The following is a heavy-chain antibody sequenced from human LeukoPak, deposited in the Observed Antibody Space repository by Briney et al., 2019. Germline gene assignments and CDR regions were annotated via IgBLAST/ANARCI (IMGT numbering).Heavy chain of an antibody. J-gene: IGHJ4*02. CDR2: IKSKSDGGTT. CDR1: GFAFSKAW. V-gene: IGHV3-15*01. CDR3: TTDFRRGYTYGNHDY. D-gene: IGHD5-18*01. Sequence: GGSLRLSCAASGFAFSKAWMSWVRQAPGKGLDWVGRIKSKSDGGTTDYAAPVRGRFTISRDDAKNTLYMQMNSLKTEDTAVYYCTTDFRRGYTYGNHDYWGQGTLVTVSS.